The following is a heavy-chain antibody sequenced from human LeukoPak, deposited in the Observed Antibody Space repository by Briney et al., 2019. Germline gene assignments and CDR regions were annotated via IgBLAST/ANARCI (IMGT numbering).Heavy chain of an antibody. CDR1: GYSISSGYY. CDR3: ARVLGGIAARPDYFDH. D-gene: IGHD6-6*01. V-gene: IGHV4-38-2*01. J-gene: IGHJ4*02. Sequence: SETLSLTCAVSGYSISSGYYWGWIRQPPGKGLEWIGSIHHSGNTYYNPSLKSRVTISVDMSRNQISLKLSSVTAADTAVYYCARVLGGIAARPDYFDHWGQGTLVTVSS. CDR2: IHHSGNT.